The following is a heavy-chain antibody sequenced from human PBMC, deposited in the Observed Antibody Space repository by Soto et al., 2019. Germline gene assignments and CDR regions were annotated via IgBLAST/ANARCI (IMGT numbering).Heavy chain of an antibody. J-gene: IGHJ3*01. D-gene: IGHD3-10*01. V-gene: IGHV3-48*03. CDR1: GLTFSRYE. CDR3: AARSGGGGAFDF. CDR2: IHSSTTTM. Sequence: EVKLMESGGGLVQPGGSLRLSCAASGLTFSRYEMNWVRQAPGKGLEWIAYIHSSTTTMCYADSVKGRFTISRDNAKNSLYLQLNSLSAVCTGVYYGAARSGGGGAFDFLGQGTMVTVSS.